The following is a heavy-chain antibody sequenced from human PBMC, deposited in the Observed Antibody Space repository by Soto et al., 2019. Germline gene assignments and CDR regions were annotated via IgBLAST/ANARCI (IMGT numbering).Heavy chain of an antibody. D-gene: IGHD3-10*01. CDR2: INHSGST. Sequence: QVQLQQWGAGLLKPSETLSLTCAVYGGSFSGYYWSWIRQPPGKGLEWIGEINHSGSTTYNPSLKSRVTISVDTSKNQFSLRLSSVTAADTAVYYCARAYLWFGESHFDYWGQGPLVTVSS. CDR1: GGSFSGYY. V-gene: IGHV4-34*01. CDR3: ARAYLWFGESHFDY. J-gene: IGHJ4*02.